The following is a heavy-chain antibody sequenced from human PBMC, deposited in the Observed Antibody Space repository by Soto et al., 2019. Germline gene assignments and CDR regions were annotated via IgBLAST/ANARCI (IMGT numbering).Heavy chain of an antibody. CDR1: GFTFSSYA. V-gene: IGHV3-23*01. J-gene: IGHJ5*02. D-gene: IGHD2-2*01. CDR2: ISGSGGST. Sequence: GGSLRLSCAASGFTFSSYAMSWVRQAPGKGLEWVSAISGSGGSTYYADSVKGRFTISRDNSKNTLYLQMNSLRAEDTAVYYCAKSSHKDIVVVPAARYFPFDPWGQGTLVTVSS. CDR3: AKSSHKDIVVVPAARYFPFDP.